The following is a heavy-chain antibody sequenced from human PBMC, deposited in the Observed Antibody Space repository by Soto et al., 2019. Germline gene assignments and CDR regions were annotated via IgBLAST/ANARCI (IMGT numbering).Heavy chain of an antibody. CDR2: ISGSGGST. Sequence: EVQLLESGGGLVQPGGSLRLSCAASGSTFSSYAMSWVRQAPGKGLEWVSAISGSGGSTYYADSVKGRFTISRDNSKNTLYLQMNSLRAEDTAVYYCAKDHRRFLEWLLLKTYFDYWGQGTLVTVSS. J-gene: IGHJ4*02. V-gene: IGHV3-23*01. CDR1: GSTFSSYA. CDR3: AKDHRRFLEWLLLKTYFDY. D-gene: IGHD3-3*01.